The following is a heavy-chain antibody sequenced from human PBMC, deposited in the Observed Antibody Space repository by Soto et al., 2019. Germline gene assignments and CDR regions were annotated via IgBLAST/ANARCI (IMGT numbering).Heavy chain of an antibody. Sequence: QLVQSGDEVKKPGASVKVSCRASGYIFNSVGISWLRQVPGQGLEWMGRVSTYSEHTKSVQKFQDRVTLTADTSTSTVHMELRSLRSTDTAVYYCARDLNWNNVLGFDSWGQGTLVTVSS. V-gene: IGHV1-18*04. J-gene: IGHJ4*02. CDR2: VSTYSEHT. CDR1: GYIFNSVG. D-gene: IGHD1-20*01. CDR3: ARDLNWNNVLGFDS.